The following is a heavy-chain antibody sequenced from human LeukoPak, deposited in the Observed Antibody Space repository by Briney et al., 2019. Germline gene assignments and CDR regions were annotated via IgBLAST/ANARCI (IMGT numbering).Heavy chain of an antibody. CDR2: IYSGGDT. Sequence: HPGGSLRLSCAASGVTISSTYMSWVRQAPGKGLECVSVIYSGGDTFYADPVKGRFTISRDNSKNTLYLQMNSLRAEDTAVYYCARGPFHYDRSGFFDYCGQGTLVTVSS. V-gene: IGHV3-53*01. D-gene: IGHD3-22*01. CDR1: GVTISSTY. CDR3: ARGPFHYDRSGFFDY. J-gene: IGHJ4*02.